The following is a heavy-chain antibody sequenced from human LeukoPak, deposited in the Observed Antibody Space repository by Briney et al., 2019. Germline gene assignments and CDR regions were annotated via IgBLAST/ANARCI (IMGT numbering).Heavy chain of an antibody. D-gene: IGHD3-10*01. CDR1: GGSISSSNW. Sequence: SGTLSLTCAVSGGSISSSNWWSWVRQPPGKGLEWIGEIYHSGSTNYNPSLKSRVTISVDKSKNQFSLKLSSVTAADTAVYYCARAYYYGSGSYGLDYWGQGTLVTVSS. J-gene: IGHJ4*02. CDR3: ARAYYYGSGSYGLDY. CDR2: IYHSGST. V-gene: IGHV4-4*02.